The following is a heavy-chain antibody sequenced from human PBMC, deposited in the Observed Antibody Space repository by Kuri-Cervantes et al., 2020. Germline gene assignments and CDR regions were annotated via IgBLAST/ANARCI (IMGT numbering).Heavy chain of an antibody. V-gene: IGHV4-59*10. CDR1: GGSFSGYY. D-gene: IGHD3-22*01. CDR3: ARLYYYDSSGYYSYYYGMDV. CDR2: IYTSGST. J-gene: IGHJ6*02. Sequence: SETLSLTCAVYGGSFSGYYWSWIRQPAGKGLEWIGRIYTSGSTNYNPSLKSRVTMSVDTSKNQFSLKLSSVTAADTAVYYCARLYYYDSSGYYSYYYGMDVWGQGTTVTVSS.